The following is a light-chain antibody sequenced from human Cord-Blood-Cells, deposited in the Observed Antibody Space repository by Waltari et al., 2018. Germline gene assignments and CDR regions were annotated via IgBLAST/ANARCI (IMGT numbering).Light chain of an antibody. J-gene: IGLJ3*02. CDR2: EVS. CDR3: CSYAGSSTWV. V-gene: IGLV2-23*02. CDR1: CSDVGSYNL. Sequence: QSALTQPASVSGSPGQSITISCTGTCSDVGSYNLVSWYQQHPGKAPKLMIYEVSKRPSGVSNRFSGSKSGNTASLTISGLQAEDEADYYCCSYAGSSTWVFGGGTKLTVL.